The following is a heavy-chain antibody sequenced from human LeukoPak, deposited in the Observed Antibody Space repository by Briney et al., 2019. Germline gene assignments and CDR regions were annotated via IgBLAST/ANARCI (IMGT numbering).Heavy chain of an antibody. Sequence: SETLSLTCAVYGGSFSGYYWSWVRQPPGKGLEWIGEINHSGSTNYNPSLKSRVTISVDTSKNQFSLKLSSVTAADTAVYYCARVCGSGHYYYYYYGMDVWGQGTTVTVSS. D-gene: IGHD3-22*01. CDR2: INHSGST. CDR1: GGSFSGYY. CDR3: ARVCGSGHYYYYYYGMDV. V-gene: IGHV4-34*01. J-gene: IGHJ6*02.